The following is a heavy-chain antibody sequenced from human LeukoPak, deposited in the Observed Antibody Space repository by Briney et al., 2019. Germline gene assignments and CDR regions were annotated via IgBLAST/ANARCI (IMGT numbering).Heavy chain of an antibody. Sequence: GGSLRLFCAASGFTVSSNYMSWVRQAPGKGLEWVSVIYSGGSTYYADSVKGRFTISRDNSKNTLYLQMNSLRAEDTAVYYCARVRSYGTFDYWGQGTLVTVSS. CDR3: ARVRSYGTFDY. CDR1: GFTVSSNY. J-gene: IGHJ4*02. CDR2: IYSGGST. D-gene: IGHD5-18*01. V-gene: IGHV3-53*01.